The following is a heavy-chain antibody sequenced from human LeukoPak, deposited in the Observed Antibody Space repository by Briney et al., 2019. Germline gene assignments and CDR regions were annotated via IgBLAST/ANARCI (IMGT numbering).Heavy chain of an antibody. CDR2: IYPGDSDT. V-gene: IGHV5-51*01. Sequence: GESLKISCQGSGYSFTSYWIGWVRQMPGKGLEWMGIIYPGDSDTRYSPSFQGQVTISADKSISTAYLQWSSLKASDTAMYYCARLRRLGYGSGSHGATNAFDIWGQGTMVTVSS. D-gene: IGHD3-10*01. CDR3: ARLRRLGYGSGSHGATNAFDI. CDR1: GYSFTSYW. J-gene: IGHJ3*02.